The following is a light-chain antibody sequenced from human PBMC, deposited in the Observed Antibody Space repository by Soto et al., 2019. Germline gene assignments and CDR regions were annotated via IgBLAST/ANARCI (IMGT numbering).Light chain of an antibody. Sequence: QSVLTQPRSVSGSPGQSVTISCTGTSSDVGGYNYVSWYQQHPGKAPKLMIYDVSKRPSGVPDRFSGSKSGNTASVAISGLQAEDEADYYCCSYAGNYTLLFGGVTKVTVL. CDR1: SSDVGGYNY. J-gene: IGLJ2*01. CDR3: CSYAGNYTLL. CDR2: DVS. V-gene: IGLV2-11*01.